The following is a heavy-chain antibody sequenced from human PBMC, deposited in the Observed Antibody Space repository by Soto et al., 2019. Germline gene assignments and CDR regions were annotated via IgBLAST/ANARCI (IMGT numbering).Heavy chain of an antibody. CDR1: GGSFSGYY. CDR2: INHSGST. D-gene: IGHD3-16*02. J-gene: IGHJ5*02. CDR3: ARVSYVWGSYRYFYNWFDP. Sequence: SETLSLTCAVYGGSFSGYYWSWIRQPPGKGLEWIGEINHSGSTNYNPSLKSRVTISVDTSKNQFSLKLSSVTAADTAVYYCARVSYVWGSYRYFYNWFDPWGQGTLVTVSS. V-gene: IGHV4-34*01.